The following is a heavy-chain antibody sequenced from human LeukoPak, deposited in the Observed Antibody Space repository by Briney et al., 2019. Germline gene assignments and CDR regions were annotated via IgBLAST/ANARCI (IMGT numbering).Heavy chain of an antibody. D-gene: IGHD4-23*01. V-gene: IGHV3-66*01. J-gene: IGHJ4*02. CDR1: GFIVSGDF. CDR3: ARESVNSDFDY. CDR2: IYSDGST. Sequence: GGSLRLSCAASGFIVSGDFMGWVRQAPGKGLEWVSVIYSDGSTYYADSVKGRFTISRDNAKNSLYLQMNSLRAEDTAVYYCARESVNSDFDYWGQGTLVTVSS.